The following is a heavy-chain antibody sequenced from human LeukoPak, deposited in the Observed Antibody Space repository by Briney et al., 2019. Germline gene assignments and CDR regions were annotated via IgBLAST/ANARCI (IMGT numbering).Heavy chain of an antibody. CDR3: AREDSSVSDDAFDI. Sequence: SETLSLTCTVSGDSISSYNYYWGRIRQPPGKGLEWIGSIYHSGSTYYNPSLKSRVTISVDTSKNQFSLRLSSVTAADTAVYYCAREDSSVSDDAFDIWGQGTMVTVSS. D-gene: IGHD3-22*01. CDR2: IYHSGST. V-gene: IGHV4-39*02. CDR1: GDSISSYNYY. J-gene: IGHJ3*02.